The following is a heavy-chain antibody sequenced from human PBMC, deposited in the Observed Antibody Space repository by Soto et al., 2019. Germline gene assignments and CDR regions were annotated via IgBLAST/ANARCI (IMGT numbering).Heavy chain of an antibody. V-gene: IGHV3-23*01. CDR3: AKGGLLPRANRWF. D-gene: IGHD2-2*01. Sequence: VSMRLSSAACGFSFRNYPMTWVRQAPGKGLDWVSTISGSGVDTYYPDSVKGRVTISRDNSKNTLYLQINSLRAEDTAVYYCAKGGLLPRANRWFWGQGTLVTVPS. CDR2: ISGSGVDT. CDR1: GFSFRNYP. J-gene: IGHJ4*02.